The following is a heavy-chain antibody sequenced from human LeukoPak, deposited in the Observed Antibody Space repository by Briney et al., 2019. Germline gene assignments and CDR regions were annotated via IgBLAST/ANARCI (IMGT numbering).Heavy chain of an antibody. CDR3: AKARRGGAVTTSWFDP. J-gene: IGHJ5*02. CDR2: ISYDGSNK. V-gene: IGHV3-30*18. D-gene: IGHD4-11*01. CDR1: GFTFSSYG. Sequence: GRSLRLSCAASGFTFSSYGMHWVRQAPGKGLEWVAVISYDGSNKYYADSVKGRFTISRDNSKNTLYLQMNSLRAEDTAVYYCAKARRGGAVTTSWFDPWGQGTWSPSPQ.